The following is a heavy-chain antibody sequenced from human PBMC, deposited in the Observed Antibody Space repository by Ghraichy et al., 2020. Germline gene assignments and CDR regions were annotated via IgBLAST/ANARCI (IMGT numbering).Heavy chain of an antibody. Sequence: GGSLRLSCAASGFTFSSYGMHWVRQAPGKGLEWVAFIRYDASNKYYADAVKGRFTISRDNSKKTLYLQMNRLRAEDTAVYYCAKGEDIAMVSGYYYYYMDVWGKGTTVTVSS. V-gene: IGHV3-30*02. CDR3: AKGEDIAMVSGYYYYYMDV. CDR2: IRYDASNK. CDR1: GFTFSSYG. J-gene: IGHJ6*03. D-gene: IGHD5-18*01.